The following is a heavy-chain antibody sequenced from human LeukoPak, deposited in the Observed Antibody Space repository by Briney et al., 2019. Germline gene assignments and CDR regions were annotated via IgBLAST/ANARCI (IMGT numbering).Heavy chain of an antibody. CDR3: AKSVGARPRDAFDI. J-gene: IGHJ3*02. D-gene: IGHD1-26*01. CDR2: ISAYNGNT. Sequence: ASVRVSCKASGGTFSSYAISWVRQAPGQGLEWMGWISAYNGNTNYAQKLQGRVTMTTDTSTSTAYMELRSLRSDDTAVYYCAKSVGARPRDAFDIWGQGTMVTVSS. V-gene: IGHV1-18*01. CDR1: GGTFSSYA.